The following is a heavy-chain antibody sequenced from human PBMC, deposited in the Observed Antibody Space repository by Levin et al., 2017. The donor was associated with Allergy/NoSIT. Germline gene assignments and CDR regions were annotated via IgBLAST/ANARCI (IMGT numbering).Heavy chain of an antibody. J-gene: IGHJ5*02. D-gene: IGHD5-12*01. V-gene: IGHV4-30-2*01. Sequence: PSETLSLTCAVSGGSISSGGYSWSWIRQPPGKGLEWIGYIYHSGSTYYNPSLKSRVTISVDRSKNQFSLKLSSVTAADTAVYYCARVSSGYDFANWFDPWGQGTLVTVSS. CDR1: GGSISSGGYS. CDR3: ARVSSGYDFANWFDP. CDR2: IYHSGST.